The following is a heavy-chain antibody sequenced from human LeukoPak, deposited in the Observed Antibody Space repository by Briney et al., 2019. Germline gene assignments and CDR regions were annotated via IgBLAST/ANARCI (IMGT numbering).Heavy chain of an antibody. V-gene: IGHV4-34*01. Sequence: GSLRLSCTVSGFTVSSNSMSWVRQAPGKGLEWIGEINHSGSTNCNPSLKSRVTISVDTSKNQFSLKLSSVTAADTAVYYCARASFCSGGSCYLDYWGQGTLVTVSS. J-gene: IGHJ4*02. CDR3: ARASFCSGGSCYLDY. D-gene: IGHD2-15*01. CDR2: INHSGST. CDR1: GFTVSSNS.